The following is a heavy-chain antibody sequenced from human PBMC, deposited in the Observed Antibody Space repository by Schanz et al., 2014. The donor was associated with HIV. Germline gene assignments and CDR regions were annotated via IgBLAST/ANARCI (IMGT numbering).Heavy chain of an antibody. Sequence: EVQLVESGGHLVQPGRSLRLSCAASGFRFRSYWMSWVRQAPGKGLEWVANIKEDGIEKYYVDSVKGRFTISRDNAKNSLYLNMYSLRAEDTAVYFCAKSNGGDTAVVQYYFDYWGQGTLVSVSS. CDR2: IKEDGIEK. J-gene: IGHJ4*02. CDR3: AKSNGGDTAVVQYYFDY. D-gene: IGHD5-18*01. V-gene: IGHV3-7*01. CDR1: GFRFRSYW.